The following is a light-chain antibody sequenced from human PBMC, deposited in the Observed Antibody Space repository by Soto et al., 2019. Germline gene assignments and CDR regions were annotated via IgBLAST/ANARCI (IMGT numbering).Light chain of an antibody. V-gene: IGLV2-14*03. Sequence: STQTRPASLSETAEISVAISCTRTSSDVGAYDFVSWYQQHPDKAPKLMIYEVSNRPSGASNRFSGSKSVNTATLTISGLQVEEEADYYCSSYTRSSSRAFGPGTKV. CDR2: EVS. CDR3: SSYTRSSSRA. J-gene: IGLJ1*01. CDR1: SSDVGAYDF.